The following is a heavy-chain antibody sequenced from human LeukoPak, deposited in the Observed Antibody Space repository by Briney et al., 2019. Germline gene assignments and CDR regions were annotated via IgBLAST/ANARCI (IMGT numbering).Heavy chain of an antibody. CDR2: IYHSGST. CDR3: VRLVGHSGGYYPYYFDY. Sequence: PSETLSLTCAVSGGSISSGGYSWSWIRQPPGKGLEWIGYIYHSGSTYYNPSLKSRVTISVDRSKNQFSLKLSSVTAADTAVYYCVRLVGHSGGYYPYYFDYWGQGTLVTVSS. D-gene: IGHD3-22*01. J-gene: IGHJ4*02. V-gene: IGHV4-30-2*01. CDR1: GGSISSGGYS.